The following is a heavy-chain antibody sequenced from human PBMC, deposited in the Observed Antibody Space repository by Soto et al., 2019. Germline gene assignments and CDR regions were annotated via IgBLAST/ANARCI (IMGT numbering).Heavy chain of an antibody. CDR2: ISAYNGNT. Sequence: GASVKVSCKASGYTFTSYGISWVRQAPGQGLEWMGWISAYNGNTNYAQKLQGRVTMTTDTSTSTAYMELRSLRSDDTAVYYCARGWGYYDILTGYADFDYWGQGTLVTVYS. V-gene: IGHV1-18*01. CDR1: GYTFTSYG. CDR3: ARGWGYYDILTGYADFDY. J-gene: IGHJ4*02. D-gene: IGHD3-9*01.